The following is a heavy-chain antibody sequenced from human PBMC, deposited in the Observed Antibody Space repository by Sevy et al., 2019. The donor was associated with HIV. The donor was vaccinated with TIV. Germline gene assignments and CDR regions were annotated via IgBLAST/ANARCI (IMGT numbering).Heavy chain of an antibody. CDR3: ALDSSGVFDY. Sequence: GGSLRLSCAASGFTFSSSGMHWVRQAPGKGLEWMAGIWYDGSNKYYADSVKGRFTISRDNSKNTLYLQMNSRRAEDTAVYYCALDSSGVFDYWGQGTLVTVSS. D-gene: IGHD6-19*01. J-gene: IGHJ4*02. CDR1: GFTFSSSG. CDR2: IWYDGSNK. V-gene: IGHV3-33*01.